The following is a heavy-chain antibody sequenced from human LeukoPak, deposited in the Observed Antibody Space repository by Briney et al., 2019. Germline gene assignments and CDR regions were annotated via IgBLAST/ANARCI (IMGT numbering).Heavy chain of an antibody. CDR2: IRFDGSIR. D-gene: IGHD3-16*01. Sequence: GASVKVSCKASGYTFTGYYIHWVRQAPGKGLEWVAFIRFDGSIRYYADSVRGRFTVSRDNSKNTLYLQMNSLRTEDTAMYYCAKDWVTFTSYFDYWGQGTLVTVSS. J-gene: IGHJ4*02. V-gene: IGHV3-30*02. CDR3: AKDWVTFTSYFDY. CDR1: GYTFTGYY.